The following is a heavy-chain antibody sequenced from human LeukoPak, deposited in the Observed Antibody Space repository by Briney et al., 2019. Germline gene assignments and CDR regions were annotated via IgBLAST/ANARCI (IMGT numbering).Heavy chain of an antibody. CDR3: ARGRPLNYGEGTDGFDP. CDR2: INPNSGGT. CDR1: GYTFTGYY. Sequence: AASVKVSCKASGYTFTGYYMHWVRQAPGQGLEWMGWINPNSGGTNYAQKFQGRVTMTRDTSISTAYMELSRLRSDDTAVYYCARGRPLNYGEGTDGFDPWGQGTLVTVSS. J-gene: IGHJ5*02. D-gene: IGHD4-17*01. V-gene: IGHV1-2*02.